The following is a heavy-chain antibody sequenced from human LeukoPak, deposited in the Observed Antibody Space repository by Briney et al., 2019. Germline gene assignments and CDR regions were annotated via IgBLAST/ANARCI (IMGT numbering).Heavy chain of an antibody. D-gene: IGHD2-2*01. J-gene: IGHJ3*02. CDR3: ARGQDIVVEPAAPPDAFDI. CDR1: GYTFTGYC. CDR2: INPNSGGT. Sequence: ASVKVSCKASGYTFTGYCMHWVRQAPGQGLEWMGRINPNSGGTNYAQKFQGRVTMTRDTSISTAYMELSRLRCDDTAVYYCARGQDIVVEPAAPPDAFDIWGQGTMVTVSS. V-gene: IGHV1-2*06.